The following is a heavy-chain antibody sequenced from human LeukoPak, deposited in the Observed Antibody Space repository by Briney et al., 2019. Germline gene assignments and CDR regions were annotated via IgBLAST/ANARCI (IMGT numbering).Heavy chain of an antibody. V-gene: IGHV3-23*01. CDR1: GFIFSNYH. CDR2: ISGVTTST. D-gene: IGHD3-10*01. CDR3: AKPIATIREDPFDS. J-gene: IGHJ4*02. Sequence: AGGSLRLSCAASGFIFSNYHMSWVRQAPGKGLEWVSRISGVTTSTYYADSVKGRFTISRDNPKNTLYLHMNSLRAEDTALYYCAKPIATIREDPFDSWGQGTLVTVSS.